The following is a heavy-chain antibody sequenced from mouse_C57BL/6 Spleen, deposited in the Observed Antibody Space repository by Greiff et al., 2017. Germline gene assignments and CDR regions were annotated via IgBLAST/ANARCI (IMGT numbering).Heavy chain of an antibody. J-gene: IGHJ4*01. V-gene: IGHV1-19*01. CDR2: INPYNGGT. CDR1: GYTFTDYY. D-gene: IGHD4-1*01. CDR3: ARRWDDDAMAY. Sequence: EVQLQQSGPVLVKPGASVKLSCKASGYTFTDYYLNWVKPSHGKSLEWIGVINPYNGGTSYNQKFKGKATLTVDKSSSTAYMELNSLTSEDSAVYYCARRWDDDAMAYWGQGTSVTVSS.